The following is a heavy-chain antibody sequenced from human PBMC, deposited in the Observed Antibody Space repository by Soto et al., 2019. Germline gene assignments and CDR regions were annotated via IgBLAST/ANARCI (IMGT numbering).Heavy chain of an antibody. CDR3: ARDGVDIVATIEYYYGMDV. CDR1: GFTFSSYA. Sequence: QVQLVESGGGVVQPGRSLRLSCAASGFTFSSYAMHWVRQAPGKGLEWVAVISYDGSNKYYADSVKGRFTISRDNSKNTLYLQMNRLRAEDTAVYYCARDGVDIVATIEYYYGMDVWGQGTTVTVSS. V-gene: IGHV3-30-3*01. J-gene: IGHJ6*02. CDR2: ISYDGSNK. D-gene: IGHD5-12*01.